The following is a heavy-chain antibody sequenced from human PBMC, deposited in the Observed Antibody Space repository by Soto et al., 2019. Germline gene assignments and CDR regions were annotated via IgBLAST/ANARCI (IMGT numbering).Heavy chain of an antibody. V-gene: IGHV3-9*01. CDR3: AKAANHYDFWSGYLP. CDR2: ISWNSGSI. CDR1: GFTLDDYA. D-gene: IGHD3-3*01. Sequence: PGGSLTLSCAASGFTLDDYAMHWVRQAPGKGLEWVSGISWNSGSIGYADSVKGRFTISRDNAKNSLYLQMNSLRAEDTALYYCAKAANHYDFWSGYLPWGQGTLVTVSS. J-gene: IGHJ5*02.